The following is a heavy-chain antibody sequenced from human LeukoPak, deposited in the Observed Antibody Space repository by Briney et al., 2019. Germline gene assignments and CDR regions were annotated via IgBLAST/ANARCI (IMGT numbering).Heavy chain of an antibody. CDR1: GFTFSSYG. CDR2: ISGNGDST. CDR3: AGQWLRLGAIDY. J-gene: IGHJ4*02. V-gene: IGHV3-23*01. Sequence: GGSLRLSCAASGFTFSSYGMHWVRQAPGKGLEWVSSISGNGDSTYYADSVKGRFTISRDNSKDTLYLQMNSLRVDDTAVYYCAGQWLRLGAIDYWGQGTLVSVSS. D-gene: IGHD5-12*01.